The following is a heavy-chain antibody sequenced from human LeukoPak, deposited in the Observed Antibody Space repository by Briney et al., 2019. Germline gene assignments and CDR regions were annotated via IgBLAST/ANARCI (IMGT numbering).Heavy chain of an antibody. CDR3: ARAGKVVVPAAGALKTIYYYYGMDV. Sequence: KTSETLSLTCTVSGGSISSSSYYWGWIRQPPGKGLEWIGYIYYSGSTNYNPSLKSRVTISVDTSKNQFSLKLGSVTAADTAVYYCARAGKVVVPAAGALKTIYYYYGMDVWGQGTTVTVSS. J-gene: IGHJ6*02. V-gene: IGHV4-61*05. D-gene: IGHD2-2*01. CDR1: GGSISSSSYY. CDR2: IYYSGST.